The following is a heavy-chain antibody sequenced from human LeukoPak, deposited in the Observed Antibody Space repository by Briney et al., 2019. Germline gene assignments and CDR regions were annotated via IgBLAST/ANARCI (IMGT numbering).Heavy chain of an antibody. CDR3: TTQRSGYYKEGFDY. J-gene: IGHJ4*02. CDR2: MNPNSGNT. D-gene: IGHD3-3*01. V-gene: IGHV1-8*03. CDR1: GGTFSSYA. Sequence: ASVKVSCKASGGTFSSYAISWVRQAPGQGLEWMGWMNPNSGNTGYAQKFQGRVTITRNTSISTAYMELSSLRSEDTAVYYCTTQRSGYYKEGFDYWGQGTLVTVSS.